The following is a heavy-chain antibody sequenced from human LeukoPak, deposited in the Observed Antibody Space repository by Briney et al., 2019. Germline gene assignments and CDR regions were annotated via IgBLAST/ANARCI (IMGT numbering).Heavy chain of an antibody. Sequence: PGGSLRLSCAASGFTFNNAWMSWVRQAPGKGLEWVSGINWNGGRTGYAGSVKGRFTISRDNAKNSLYLQMNSLRAEDTALYYCARDYDYGDYPGYWGQGTLVTVSS. J-gene: IGHJ4*02. CDR1: GFTFNNAW. V-gene: IGHV3-20*04. CDR3: ARDYDYGDYPGY. D-gene: IGHD4-17*01. CDR2: INWNGGRT.